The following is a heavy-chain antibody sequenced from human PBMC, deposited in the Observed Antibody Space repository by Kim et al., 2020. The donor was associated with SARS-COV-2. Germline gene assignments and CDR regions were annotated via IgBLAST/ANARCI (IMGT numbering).Heavy chain of an antibody. CDR1: GFTFYTYA. Sequence: GGSLRLSCAASGFTFYTYAMNWVRQAPGKGLEWVAGISGTGYTTSYAESVKGRFTISRDNSKSTLHLQINSLSAEDTAVYFCAKDRYSSSGFDYWGQGTLVTVSS. J-gene: IGHJ4*02. D-gene: IGHD6-13*01. V-gene: IGHV3-23*01. CDR2: ISGTGYTT. CDR3: AKDRYSSSGFDY.